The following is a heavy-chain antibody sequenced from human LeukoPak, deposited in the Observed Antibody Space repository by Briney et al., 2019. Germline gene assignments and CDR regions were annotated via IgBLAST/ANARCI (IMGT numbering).Heavy chain of an antibody. D-gene: IGHD5-12*01. CDR3: AREVRYRGLTVGYFDY. Sequence: GGFLRLSCEASGFTFSNYGMHWVRQAPGKGLEWLAVIWFDGSNKYYTDSVKGRFVISRDNSKNTLYLQMNSLRAEDTAVFYCAREVRYRGLTVGYFDYWGQGTLVTVSS. CDR2: IWFDGSNK. CDR1: GFTFSNYG. V-gene: IGHV3-33*01. J-gene: IGHJ4*02.